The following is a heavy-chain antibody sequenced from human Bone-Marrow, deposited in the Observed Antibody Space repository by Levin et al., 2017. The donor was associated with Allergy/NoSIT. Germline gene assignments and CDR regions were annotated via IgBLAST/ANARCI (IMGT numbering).Heavy chain of an antibody. CDR3: ARHQFGHGMDV. CDR2: IYSGST. CDR1: GGSISISRDY. V-gene: IGHV4-39*01. Sequence: SETLSLTCSVSGGSISISRDYGGWIRQPPGTGLEWIGTIYSGSTYYNSSLKSRVTISVDTSKNQFSLKLTSVTASDTAVYYCARHQFGHGMDVWGQGTTVTVSS. D-gene: IGHD3-10*01. J-gene: IGHJ6*02.